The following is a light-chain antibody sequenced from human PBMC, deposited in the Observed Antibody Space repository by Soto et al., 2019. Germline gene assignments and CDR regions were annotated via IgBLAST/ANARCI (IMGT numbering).Light chain of an antibody. CDR3: QQYGSSGT. V-gene: IGKV3-20*01. Sequence: EIVLTQPPGTLSLSPGERATLSFRASQSVSNNYLAWYQQKPGQAPRLLIYGASSRATGIPDRFSGSGSGTDFTLTISRLEPEDFAVYYCQQYGSSGTFGQGTKV. CDR1: QSVSNNY. J-gene: IGKJ1*01. CDR2: GAS.